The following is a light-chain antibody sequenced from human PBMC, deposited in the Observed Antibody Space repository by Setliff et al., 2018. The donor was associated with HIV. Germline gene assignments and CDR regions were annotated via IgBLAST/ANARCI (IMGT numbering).Light chain of an antibody. J-gene: IGLJ1*01. Sequence: TISCTGTSSDVGGYNYVSWYQQHPGKAPKLMIYDVSKRPSGVPDRFSGSKSGNTASLTISGLQAEDEADYYCCSYAGSYTFVFGSGTKVTV. CDR1: SSDVGGYNY. CDR2: DVS. V-gene: IGLV2-11*01. CDR3: CSYAGSYTFV.